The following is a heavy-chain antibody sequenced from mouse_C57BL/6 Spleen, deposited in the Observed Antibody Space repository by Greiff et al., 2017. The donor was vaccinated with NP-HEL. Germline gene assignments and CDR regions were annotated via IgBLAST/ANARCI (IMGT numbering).Heavy chain of an antibody. Sequence: EVMLVESGGGLVQPGGSMKLSCVASGFTFSNYWMNWVRQSPEKGLEWVAQIRLKSDNYATHYAESVKGRFTISRDDSKSSVYLQMNNLRAEDTGIYYCTAIYYGNWFAYWGQGTLVTVSA. CDR2: IRLKSDNYAT. J-gene: IGHJ3*01. CDR1: GFTFSNYW. CDR3: TAIYYGNWFAY. D-gene: IGHD2-1*01. V-gene: IGHV6-3*01.